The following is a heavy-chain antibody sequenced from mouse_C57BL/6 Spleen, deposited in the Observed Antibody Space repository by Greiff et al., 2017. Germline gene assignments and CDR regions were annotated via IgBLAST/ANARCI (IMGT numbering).Heavy chain of an antibody. CDR1: GYTFTRYW. D-gene: IGHD1-1*01. Sequence: VQLQQPGAELVMPGASVKLSCKASGYTFTRYWMHWVKQRPGQGLEWIGEIDPSDSYTNYNQKFKGKSTLTVDKSSSTAYMQLSSLTSEDSAVYYCARSVYYYGSSYFVYFDYWGQGTTLTVSS. CDR2: IDPSDSYT. V-gene: IGHV1-69*01. J-gene: IGHJ2*01. CDR3: ARSVYYYGSSYFVYFDY.